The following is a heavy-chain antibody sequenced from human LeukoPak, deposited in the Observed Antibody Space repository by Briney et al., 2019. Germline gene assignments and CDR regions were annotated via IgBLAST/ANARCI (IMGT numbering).Heavy chain of an antibody. V-gene: IGHV1-8*03. CDR3: AREGPKSGYYYMDV. J-gene: IGHJ6*03. Sequence: ASVKVSCKASGYTFTSDDINWGRPATGQGLEWMGWMYPNSGNTGYAQKFQGRVTITRNTSISTAYLELSSLRSEDTAEYYCAREGPKSGYYYMDVWGKGTTVTVSS. CDR2: MYPNSGNT. CDR1: GYTFTSDD.